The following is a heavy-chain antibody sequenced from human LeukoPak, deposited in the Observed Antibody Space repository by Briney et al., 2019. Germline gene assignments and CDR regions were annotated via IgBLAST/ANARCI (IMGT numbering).Heavy chain of an antibody. Sequence: GASVKVSCKASGYTFTSYGISWVRQAPGQGLEWMGWISAYNGNTNYAQKLQGRVTMTTDTSTSTAYMELRSLRSDDTAVYYCARSTPTTLYYYYMDVWGKGTTVTVSS. J-gene: IGHJ6*03. D-gene: IGHD4-11*01. V-gene: IGHV1-18*01. CDR1: GYTFTSYG. CDR2: ISAYNGNT. CDR3: ARSTPTTLYYYYMDV.